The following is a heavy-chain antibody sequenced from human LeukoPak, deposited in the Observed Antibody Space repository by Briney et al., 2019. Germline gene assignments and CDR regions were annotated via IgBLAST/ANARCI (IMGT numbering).Heavy chain of an antibody. CDR2: IYHSGST. V-gene: IGHV4-30-2*01. D-gene: IGHD6-13*01. Sequence: EPSETLSLTCAVSGGSISSGGYSWSWIRQPPGKGLEWIGYIYHSGSTYYNPSLKSRVTISVDRSKNQFSLKLSSVTAADTAVYYCARGIAAAGGEYYFDYWGQGTLVTVSS. CDR1: GGSISSGGYS. J-gene: IGHJ4*02. CDR3: ARGIAAAGGEYYFDY.